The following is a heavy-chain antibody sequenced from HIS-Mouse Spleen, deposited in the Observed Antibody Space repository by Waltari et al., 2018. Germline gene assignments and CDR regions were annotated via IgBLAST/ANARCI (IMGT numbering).Heavy chain of an antibody. V-gene: IGHV4-39*07. CDR2: IYYKGST. CDR1: GGPTSSSSYY. Sequence: QLQLQESGPGLVKPSETLSLTCTVSGGPTSSSSYYFGWIRQPPGRGLEWIGSIYYKGSTYYNPSLKSRVTISVDTSKNQFSLKLSSVTAADTAVYYCAREIPYSSSWYDWYFDLWGRGTLVTVSS. CDR3: AREIPYSSSWYDWYFDL. D-gene: IGHD6-13*01. J-gene: IGHJ2*01.